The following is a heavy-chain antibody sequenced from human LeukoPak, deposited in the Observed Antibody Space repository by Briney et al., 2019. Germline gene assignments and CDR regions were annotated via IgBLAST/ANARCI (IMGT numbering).Heavy chain of an antibody. J-gene: IGHJ4*02. CDR1: GFTFSSYA. V-gene: IGHV3-30-3*01. D-gene: IGHD4-17*01. CDR2: ISYDGSNK. Sequence: SGGSLRLSCAASGFTFSSYAMHWVRQAPGKGLEWVAVISYDGSNKYYADSVKGRFTISIDNSKNTLYLQMNSLRAEDTAVYYCARGDYGDYVRPFDYWGQGTLVTVSS. CDR3: ARGDYGDYVRPFDY.